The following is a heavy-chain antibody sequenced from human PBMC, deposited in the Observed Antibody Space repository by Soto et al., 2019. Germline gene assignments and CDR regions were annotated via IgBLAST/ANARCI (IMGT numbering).Heavy chain of an antibody. CDR3: ARVRSRGMTTVTTYYYYGMDV. D-gene: IGHD4-4*01. J-gene: IGHJ6*02. CDR2: MNPNSGNT. V-gene: IGHV1-8*01. Sequence: ASVKVSFKASGYTFTSYDINWVRQATGQGLEWMGWMNPNSGNTGYAQKFQGRVTMTRNTSISTAYMELSSLRSEDTAVYYCARVRSRGMTTVTTYYYYGMDVWGQGTTVTVSS. CDR1: GYTFTSYD.